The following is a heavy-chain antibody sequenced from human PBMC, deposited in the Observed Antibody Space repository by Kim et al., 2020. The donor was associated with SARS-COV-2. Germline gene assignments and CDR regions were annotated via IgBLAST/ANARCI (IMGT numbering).Heavy chain of an antibody. J-gene: IGHJ4*02. D-gene: IGHD1-1*01. CDR1: GLTFSTTD. Sequence: GGSLRLSCAVSGLTFSTTDMHWVRQAPGKGLEWIAYISRSGSAIVYADSVKGRFTISRDEAKNSIFLQMNSLRDEDTAVYYCARDRTAFDCWGQGTLVTVSS. CDR2: ISRSGSAI. CDR3: ARDRTAFDC. V-gene: IGHV3-48*02.